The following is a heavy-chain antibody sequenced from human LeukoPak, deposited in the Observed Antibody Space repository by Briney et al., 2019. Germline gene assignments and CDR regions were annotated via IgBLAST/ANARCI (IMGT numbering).Heavy chain of an antibody. D-gene: IGHD3-22*01. CDR3: AKLATSGYPDY. V-gene: IGHV3-33*08. CDR2: IWYDGSNK. CDR1: GFTVSSNY. Sequence: GGSLRLSCAASGFTVSSNYMSWVRQAPGKGLEWVAVIWYDGSNKYYADSVKGRFTISRDNSKNTLYLQMNSLRAEDTAVYYCAKLATSGYPDYWGQGTLVTVSS. J-gene: IGHJ4*02.